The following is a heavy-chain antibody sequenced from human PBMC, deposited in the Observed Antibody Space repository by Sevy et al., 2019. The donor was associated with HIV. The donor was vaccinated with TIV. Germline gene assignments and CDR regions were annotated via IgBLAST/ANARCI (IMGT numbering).Heavy chain of an antibody. Sequence: GESLKISCAASGFTFSSYAMHWVRQAPGKGLEWVAVISYDGSNKYYADSVKGRFTISRDNSKNKLYLQMNRLGAEDTAVYDCARAEKYDYVWESYRYYFDYWGQGTLVTVSS. CDR1: GFTFSSYA. V-gene: IGHV3-30*04. J-gene: IGHJ4*02. CDR2: ISYDGSNK. D-gene: IGHD3-16*02. CDR3: ARAEKYDYVWESYRYYFDY.